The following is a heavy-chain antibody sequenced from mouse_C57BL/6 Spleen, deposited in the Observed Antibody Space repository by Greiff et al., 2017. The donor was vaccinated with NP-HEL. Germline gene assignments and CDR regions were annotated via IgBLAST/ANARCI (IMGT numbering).Heavy chain of an antibody. CDR1: GYSITSGYY. D-gene: IGHD3-1*01. J-gene: IGHJ2*01. V-gene: IGHV3-6*01. CDR3: ASGDSGALDY. CDR2: ISYDGSN. Sequence: EVKLMESGPGLVKPSQSLSLTCSVTGYSITSGYYWNWIRQFPGNKLEWMGYISYDGSNNYNPSLKNRISITRDTSKNQFFLKLNSVTTEDTATYYCASGDSGALDYWGQGTTLTVSS.